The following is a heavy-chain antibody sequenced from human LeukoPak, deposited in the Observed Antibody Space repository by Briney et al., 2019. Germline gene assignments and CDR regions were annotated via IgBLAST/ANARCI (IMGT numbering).Heavy chain of an antibody. Sequence: GASVNVSCKASGYTFTSYDINWVRPATGQGLEWMGWMNPNSGNTGYAQKFQGTVTMTRHSSISTAYMELSSRRSEDTAVYYCAMRTIKSWFDPWGQGTPVTVSS. CDR1: GYTFTSYD. V-gene: IGHV1-8*01. CDR2: MNPNSGNT. D-gene: IGHD4/OR15-4a*01. CDR3: AMRTIKSWFDP. J-gene: IGHJ5*02.